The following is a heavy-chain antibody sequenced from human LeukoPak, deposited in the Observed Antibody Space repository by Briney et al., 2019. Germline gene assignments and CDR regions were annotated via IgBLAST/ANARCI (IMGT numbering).Heavy chain of an antibody. J-gene: IGHJ5*02. CDR3: ARRSFSGWYPIYWFDP. CDR1: GYSISSGYF. D-gene: IGHD6-19*01. Sequence: QSSETLSLTCTVSGYSISSGYFWGWIRQPPGKGLEWIGEINHSGSTNYNPSLKSRVTISVDTSKNQFSLKLSSVTAADTAVYYCARRSFSGWYPIYWFDPWGQGTLVTVSS. CDR2: INHSGST. V-gene: IGHV4-38-2*02.